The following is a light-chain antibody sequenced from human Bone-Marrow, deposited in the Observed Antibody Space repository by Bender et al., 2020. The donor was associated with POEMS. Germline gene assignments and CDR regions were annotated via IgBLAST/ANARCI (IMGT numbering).Light chain of an antibody. CDR2: RDT. CDR1: SSDLVDYNY. Sequence: QSALTQPASVSGSRGQSITISCTGISSDLVDYNYVSWYQQHPGKAPKLLIYRDTQRPSGVPDRFSGSKSGTSGSLAISGLRSDDEADYYCAAWDDSLRAWVFGGGTRLTVL. V-gene: IGLV1-47*01. CDR3: AAWDDSLRAWV. J-gene: IGLJ3*02.